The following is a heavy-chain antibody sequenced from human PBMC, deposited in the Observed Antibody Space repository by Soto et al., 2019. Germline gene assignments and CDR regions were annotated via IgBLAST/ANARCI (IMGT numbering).Heavy chain of an antibody. CDR1: GGSFSGYY. Sequence: QVQLQQWGAGLLKPSETLSLTCAVYGGSFSGYYWSWIRQPPGKGLEWIGEINHSGSTNYNPSLTSRVTISVDTSKNQFSLKLSSVTAADTAVYYCARSGGYYYGSGSYYYGMDVWGQGTTVTVSS. CDR3: ARSGGYYYGSGSYYYGMDV. D-gene: IGHD3-10*01. V-gene: IGHV4-34*01. J-gene: IGHJ6*02. CDR2: INHSGST.